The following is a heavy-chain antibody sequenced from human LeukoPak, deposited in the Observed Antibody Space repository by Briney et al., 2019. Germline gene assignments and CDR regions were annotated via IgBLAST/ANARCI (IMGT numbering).Heavy chain of an antibody. CDR2: IKEDGSEK. V-gene: IGHV3-7*01. J-gene: IGHJ6*02. CDR1: GSTFSSHW. Sequence: GGSLRLSCAGSGSTFSSHWMNWVRQAPGKGLEWVASIKEDGSEKHYVDSVSGRFTISRDNAKNSLHLQMSSLRAEDTAVYYCARRGITISGVLVYHYSGLDVWGQGTTVTVSS. D-gene: IGHD3-3*01. CDR3: ARRGITISGVLVYHYSGLDV.